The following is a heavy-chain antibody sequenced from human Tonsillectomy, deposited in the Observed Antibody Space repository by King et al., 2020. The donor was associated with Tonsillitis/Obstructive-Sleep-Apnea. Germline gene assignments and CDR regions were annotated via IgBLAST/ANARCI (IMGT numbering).Heavy chain of an antibody. D-gene: IGHD3-10*01. CDR3: ARDTHCYGSGCYYPRHYYGMDV. J-gene: IGHJ6*02. V-gene: IGHV3-33*01. CDR1: GFTFSTYG. CDR2: IWHDGINK. Sequence: VQLVESGGGVVQPGRSLRISCAASGFTFSTYGIHWVRQAPGKGLEWVAIIWHDGINKYYADSVKGRFTISRDNSKNTLYLEMNSLIAEDTAVYYGARDTHCYGSGCYYPRHYYGMDVWGQGTTVTVSS.